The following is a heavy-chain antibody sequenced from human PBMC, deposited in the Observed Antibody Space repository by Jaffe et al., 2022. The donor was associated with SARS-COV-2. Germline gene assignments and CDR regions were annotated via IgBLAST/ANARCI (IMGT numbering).Heavy chain of an antibody. Sequence: EVQLVESGGGLVKPGGSLRLSCAASGFTFSSYSMNWVRQAPGKGLEWVSSISSSSSYIYYADSVKGRFTISRDNAKNSLYLQMNSLRAEDTAVYYCARGDRTMVRGVIITYYYYMDVWGKGTTVTVSS. V-gene: IGHV3-21*01. J-gene: IGHJ6*03. CDR1: GFTFSSYS. CDR3: ARGDRTMVRGVIITYYYYMDV. D-gene: IGHD3-10*01. CDR2: ISSSSSYI.